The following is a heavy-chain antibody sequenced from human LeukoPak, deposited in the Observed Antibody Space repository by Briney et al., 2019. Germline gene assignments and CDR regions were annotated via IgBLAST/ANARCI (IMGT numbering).Heavy chain of an antibody. CDR2: IYYSGST. Sequence: PSETLSLTCTVSGGSISSCYWSWIRQPPGKGLEWIGYIYYSGSTNYNPSLKSRVTISVDTSKNQFSLKLSSVTAADTAVYYCARQYSRSWLAWFDPWGQGTLVTVSS. CDR3: ARQYSRSWLAWFDP. V-gene: IGHV4-59*01. D-gene: IGHD6-13*01. CDR1: GGSISSCY. J-gene: IGHJ5*02.